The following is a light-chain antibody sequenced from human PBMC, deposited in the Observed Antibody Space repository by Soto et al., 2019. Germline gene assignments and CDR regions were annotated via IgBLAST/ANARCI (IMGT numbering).Light chain of an antibody. Sequence: DIQMTQSPSTLSASVGARVTITCRASQTISSWLAWYQQKPGKAPNLLIYDASTLERGVPSRFSGTGSGTEFTLTIDRLQPDDFATYYCQQYHTSSITFGQGTRLDNK. V-gene: IGKV1-5*01. CDR2: DAS. CDR3: QQYHTSSIT. J-gene: IGKJ5*01. CDR1: QTISSW.